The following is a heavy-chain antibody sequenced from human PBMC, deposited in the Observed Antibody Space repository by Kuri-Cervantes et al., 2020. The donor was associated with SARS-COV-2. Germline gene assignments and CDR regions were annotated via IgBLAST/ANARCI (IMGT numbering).Heavy chain of an antibody. V-gene: IGHV1-2*02. CDR2: INPNSGST. D-gene: IGHD1-1*01. J-gene: IGHJ4*02. Sequence: ASVKVSCKASGYTFTGYYMHWVRQAPGQGLEWMGWINPNSGSTYYADSVKGRFTISRDNSKNTLYLQMNSLRAEDMAVYYCVRDGDHWNFDYWGQGTLVTVSS. CDR1: GYTFTGYY. CDR3: VRDGDHWNFDY.